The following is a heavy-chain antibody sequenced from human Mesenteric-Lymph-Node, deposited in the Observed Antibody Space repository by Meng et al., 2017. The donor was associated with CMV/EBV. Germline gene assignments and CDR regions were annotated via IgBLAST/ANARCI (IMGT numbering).Heavy chain of an antibody. V-gene: IGHV3-21*01. CDR3: ARDHGWSDY. J-gene: IGHJ4*02. CDR2: ISSSSSYI. CDR1: GFTFSSYS. Sequence: GESLKISCAASGFTFSSYSMNWVRQAPGKGLEWVSSISSSSSYIYYADSVKGRFTISRDNAKNSLYLQMNSLRAEDTAVYYCARDHGWSDYWGQGTLVTVSS. D-gene: IGHD3-3*01.